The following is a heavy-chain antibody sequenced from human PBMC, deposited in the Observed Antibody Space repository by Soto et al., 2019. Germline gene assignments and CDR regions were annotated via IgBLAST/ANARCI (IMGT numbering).Heavy chain of an antibody. Sequence: GGSRRLSCAASGFTFSSYEMNWVRQAPGKGLEWVSYISSSGSTIYYADSVKGRFTISRDNAKNSLYLQMNSLRAEGTAVYSCPRDATRGPRLLWISYHFGCWGQGT. D-gene: IGHD3-10*01. CDR1: GFTFSSYE. V-gene: IGHV3-48*03. CDR3: PRDATRGPRLLWISYHFGC. J-gene: IGHJ4*02. CDR2: ISSSGSTI.